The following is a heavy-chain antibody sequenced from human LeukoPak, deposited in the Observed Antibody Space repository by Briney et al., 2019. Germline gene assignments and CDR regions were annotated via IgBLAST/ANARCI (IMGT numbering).Heavy chain of an antibody. V-gene: IGHV3-20*04. CDR2: INWTGGST. J-gene: IGHJ3*02. CDR3: ARTDAFDI. Sequence: EESLGLSCAASGFAFDDYGMSWVRQAPGKGLEWVSGINWTGGSTGYADSVKGRFTISRDTAKNSLYLLMNSLRAEDTALYYCARTDAFDIWGQGTMVTVSS. CDR1: GFAFDDYG.